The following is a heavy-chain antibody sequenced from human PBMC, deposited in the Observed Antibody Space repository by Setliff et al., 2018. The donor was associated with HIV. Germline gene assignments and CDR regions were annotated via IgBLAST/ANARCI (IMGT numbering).Heavy chain of an antibody. Sequence: GGSLRLSCATSGFTFDRYWMSWVRQAPGKGLEWVANVKHDGSEKFYVDSVKGRFTVSRDNVDKSISLQMNNLTAEDTAIYFCRLPLFDSVTDVNYQPQDVWGKGTTVTVSS. CDR1: GFTFDRYW. CDR3: RLPLFDSVTDVNYQPQDV. J-gene: IGHJ6*04. D-gene: IGHD4-4*01. CDR2: VKHDGSEK. V-gene: IGHV3-7*03.